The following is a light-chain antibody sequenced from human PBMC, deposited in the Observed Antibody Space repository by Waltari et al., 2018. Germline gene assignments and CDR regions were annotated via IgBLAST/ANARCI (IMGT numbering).Light chain of an antibody. CDR1: SSNIGSTT. J-gene: IGLJ3*02. CDR2: SNN. CDR3: AAWDDSLNEWV. Sequence: QSVLTQPPSASVTPGQRVTISCSGTSSNIGSTTVYWYQQLPGTAPKLLIYSNNQRPSGVPDRFSGSKSGTSASLAISGLQSEDEADYYCAAWDDSLNEWVFGGGTKLTVL. V-gene: IGLV1-44*01.